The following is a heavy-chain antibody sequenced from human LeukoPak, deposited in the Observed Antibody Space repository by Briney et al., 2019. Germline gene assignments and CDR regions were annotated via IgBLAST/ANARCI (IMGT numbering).Heavy chain of an antibody. J-gene: IGHJ6*02. Sequence: SQTLSLTCAISGDGVSSNGAAWNWIRQSPSRGLEWLGRTYYRSKWYNDYAVSVKSRITINPDTSKNQFSLQLNSVTPEDTAVYYCARVAAAAGYYGMDVWGQGTTVTVSS. V-gene: IGHV6-1*01. D-gene: IGHD6-13*01. CDR1: GDGVSSNGAA. CDR2: TYYRSKWYN. CDR3: ARVAAAAGYYGMDV.